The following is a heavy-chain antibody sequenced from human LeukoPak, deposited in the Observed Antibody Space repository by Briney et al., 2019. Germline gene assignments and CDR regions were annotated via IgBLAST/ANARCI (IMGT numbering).Heavy chain of an antibody. CDR3: ARHKWELDYFDY. CDR1: GGSINSYY. J-gene: IGHJ4*02. CDR2: IYTSGST. V-gene: IGHV4-4*09. D-gene: IGHD1-26*01. Sequence: SETLSLTCIVSGGSINSYYWSWIRQPPGKGLEWIGYIYTSGSTNYNPSLKSRVTISVDTFKNQFSLKLSSVTAADTAVYYCARHKWELDYFDYWGQGTLVTVSS.